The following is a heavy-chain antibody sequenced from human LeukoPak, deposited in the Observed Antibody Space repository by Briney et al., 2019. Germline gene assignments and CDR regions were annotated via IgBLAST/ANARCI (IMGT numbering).Heavy chain of an antibody. CDR2: ISPTGSTT. CDR3: ARNQQLGGHSYYYYGMDV. V-gene: IGHV3-74*01. CDR1: GFSFSGHW. J-gene: IGHJ6*02. Sequence: PGGSLRLSCTASGFSFSGHWMHWARQLPGKGLVWVSRISPTGSTTSYADSVKGRFTVSRDNAKNTLYLQMNSLRADDTAIYYCARNQQLGGHSYYYYGMDVWGQGTTVTVSS. D-gene: IGHD3-16*01.